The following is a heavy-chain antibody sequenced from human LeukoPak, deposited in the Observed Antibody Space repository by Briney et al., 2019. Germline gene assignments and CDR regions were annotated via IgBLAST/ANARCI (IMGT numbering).Heavy chain of an antibody. J-gene: IGHJ4*02. CDR3: TRASFDY. Sequence: GASVKVSCKTSGYTFTRFGINWVRQAPGQGLEWMGWISAYNGNTKIAQNFQGRVTLTTDTSTSTVYMELRSLRQDDTAVYYCTRASFDYWGQGTLVTVSS. V-gene: IGHV1-18*01. CDR2: ISAYNGNT. CDR1: GYTFTRFG.